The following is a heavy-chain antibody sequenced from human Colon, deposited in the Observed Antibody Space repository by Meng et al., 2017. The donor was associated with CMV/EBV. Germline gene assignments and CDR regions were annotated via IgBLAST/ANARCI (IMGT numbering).Heavy chain of an antibody. CDR3: ARDLNPLTVTAPHH. V-gene: IGHV3-53*05. CDR1: GFTVSSNY. J-gene: IGHJ5*02. Sequence: GESLKISCAASGFTVSSNYMSWVRQAPGKGLEWVSVIYSGGSTYYAGSVKGRFTISRDNSKNTLYLQMNSLTSADTAVYYCARDLNPLTVTAPHHWGQGTLVTVSS. CDR2: IYSGGST. D-gene: IGHD2-21*02.